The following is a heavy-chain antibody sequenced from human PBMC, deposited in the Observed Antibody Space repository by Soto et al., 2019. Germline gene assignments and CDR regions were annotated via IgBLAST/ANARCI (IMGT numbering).Heavy chain of an antibody. V-gene: IGHV1-46*01. CDR2: INPSCGST. D-gene: IGHD6-19*01. Sequence: ASVKVSCKASGYTFTSYYMHWVRQAPVQGLEWMGIINPSCGSTSYAQKFQGRVTMTRDTSTRTVYMELSSLRSEDTAVYYCARDSQVGSGWFLYYYYGMEVWGQGTTVTVSS. J-gene: IGHJ6*02. CDR1: GYTFTSYY. CDR3: ARDSQVGSGWFLYYYYGMEV.